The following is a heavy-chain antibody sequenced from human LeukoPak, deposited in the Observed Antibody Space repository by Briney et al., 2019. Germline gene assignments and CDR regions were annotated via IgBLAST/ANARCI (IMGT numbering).Heavy chain of an antibody. J-gene: IGHJ4*02. CDR1: GGSISNNY. CDR3: ARRAINSVMFDY. V-gene: IGHV4-59*08. CDR2: IHYSGST. Sequence: SETLSLTCTVSGGSISNNYWSWIRQTPGKGLEWIGYIHYSGSTNYNPSLRSRVTISVDTSKNQFSLKLSSATAADTAVYFCARRAINSVMFDYWGQGTLVTVSS. D-gene: IGHD3-16*01.